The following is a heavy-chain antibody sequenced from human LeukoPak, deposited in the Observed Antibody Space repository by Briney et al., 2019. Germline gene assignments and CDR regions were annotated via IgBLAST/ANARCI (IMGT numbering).Heavy chain of an antibody. D-gene: IGHD5-24*01. Sequence: GGSLRLSCAASGFTFSNYAMGWVRQAPGKGLEWVSAIRGSGDSTYYADSVKGRFTISRDNSENALYLQMNSLRAEDTAVYYCAKVFEMEYYFDYWGQGTLVTVSS. CDR2: IRGSGDST. J-gene: IGHJ4*02. V-gene: IGHV3-23*01. CDR3: AKVFEMEYYFDY. CDR1: GFTFSNYA.